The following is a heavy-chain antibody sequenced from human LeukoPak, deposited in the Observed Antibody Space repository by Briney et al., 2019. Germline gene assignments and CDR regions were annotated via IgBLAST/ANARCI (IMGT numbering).Heavy chain of an antibody. J-gene: IGHJ5*02. CDR3: ARGGRTTVFGVVIIRRFDP. CDR2: INHSGST. Sequence: SETLSLTCAVYGGFFSGYYWSWIRQPPGKGLEWIGEINHSGSTNYNPSLKSRVTISVDTSKNQFSLKLSSVTAADTAVYYCARGGRTTVFGVVIIRRFDPWGQGTLVTVSS. CDR1: GGFFSGYY. D-gene: IGHD3-3*01. V-gene: IGHV4-34*01.